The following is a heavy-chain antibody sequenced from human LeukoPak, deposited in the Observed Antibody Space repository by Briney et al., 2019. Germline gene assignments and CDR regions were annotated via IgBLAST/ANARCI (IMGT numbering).Heavy chain of an antibody. D-gene: IGHD5-24*01. CDR1: GISLSTIGLR. CDR2: IDWDDDK. Sequence: SGPTLVKPTQTLTVTCTFSGISLSTIGLRASWIRQPPGKALEWLARIDWDDDKFYSSSLKTRLTISKDTSKNQVVPTMTNMDPVDTAMYYCARLSADGYNFFDYWGQGTLVTVSS. J-gene: IGHJ4*02. CDR3: ARLSADGYNFFDY. V-gene: IGHV2-70*04.